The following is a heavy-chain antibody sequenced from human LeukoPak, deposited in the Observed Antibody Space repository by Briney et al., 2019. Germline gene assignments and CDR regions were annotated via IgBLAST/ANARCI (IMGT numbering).Heavy chain of an antibody. CDR1: GFTVSSNY. CDR2: IYSGGST. J-gene: IGHJ6*02. D-gene: IGHD3-10*01. Sequence: GGSLRLSCAASGFTVSSNYMSWVRQAPGKGLEWVSVIYSGGSTYYADSVKGRFTISRDNSKNTLYLQMNSLRAEDTAVYYCAKADYYGSGSYYWRPYYYYGMDVWGQGTTVTVSS. V-gene: IGHV3-53*01. CDR3: AKADYYGSGSYYWRPYYYYGMDV.